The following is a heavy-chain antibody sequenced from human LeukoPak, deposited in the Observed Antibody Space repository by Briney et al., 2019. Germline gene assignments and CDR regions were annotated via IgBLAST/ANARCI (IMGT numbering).Heavy chain of an antibody. J-gene: IGHJ3*02. Sequence: ASVKVSCKASGYTFTSYGISWVRQAPGQGLEWMGWISAYNVNINYAQKLQGRVTMTTDTSTSTAYMELRSLRSHDTAVYYCARDVYCSGGSCFGVPTDIWGQGTMVTVSS. D-gene: IGHD2-15*01. CDR2: ISAYNVNI. CDR3: ARDVYCSGGSCFGVPTDI. CDR1: GYTFTSYG. V-gene: IGHV1-18*01.